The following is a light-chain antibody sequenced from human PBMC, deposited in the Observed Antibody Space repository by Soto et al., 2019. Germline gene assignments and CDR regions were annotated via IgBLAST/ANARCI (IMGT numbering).Light chain of an antibody. Sequence: DIQMTQSPSTLSASVGARAPTPARPSRIISKGLAWYQQKPGKAPSLLIYDASSLESGVPSRFSGSGSGTEFTVTISSLQPDDFATYYCQQFNTYPWTFGQGTKVEIK. CDR1: RIISKG. CDR2: DAS. J-gene: IGKJ1*01. V-gene: IGKV1-5*01. CDR3: QQFNTYPWT.